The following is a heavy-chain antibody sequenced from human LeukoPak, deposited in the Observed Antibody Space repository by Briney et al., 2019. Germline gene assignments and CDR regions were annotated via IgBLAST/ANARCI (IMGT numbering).Heavy chain of an antibody. CDR1: GGSFSGYY. Sequence: SETLSLTCAVNGGSFSGYYWSWIRLPPGKGLEWIGEINHSGSTNYNPSLKSRVTISVDTSKNQFSLKLSSVTAADTAVYYCARWPRRRYDYGDNWGQGTLVTVSS. D-gene: IGHD1-14*01. V-gene: IGHV4-34*01. J-gene: IGHJ4*02. CDR3: ARWPRRRYDYGDN. CDR2: INHSGST.